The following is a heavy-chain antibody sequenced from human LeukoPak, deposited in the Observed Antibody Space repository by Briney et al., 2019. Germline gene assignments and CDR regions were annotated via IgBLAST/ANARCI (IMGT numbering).Heavy chain of an antibody. V-gene: IGHV1-18*01. D-gene: IGHD3-22*01. Sequence: GASVKVSCKASGYTFTSYGISWVRQAPGQGLEWMGWISAYNGNTNYAQKLQGRVTMTTDTSTSTAYMELRSLRSDDTAVYNCARCTSSGYYYVGVVGIDYWGQGTLVTVSS. J-gene: IGHJ4*02. CDR1: GYTFTSYG. CDR3: ARCTSSGYYYVGVVGIDY. CDR2: ISAYNGNT.